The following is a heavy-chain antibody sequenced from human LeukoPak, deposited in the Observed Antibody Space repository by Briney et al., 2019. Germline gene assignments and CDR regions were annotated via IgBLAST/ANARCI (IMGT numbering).Heavy chain of an antibody. CDR3: ARDKDVWVTYRSYGMDV. J-gene: IGHJ6*02. CDR1: GLTVLSNY. Sequence: GGSLRLSCAASGLTVLSNYMNWVRQAPGKGLEWVSVIYSAGDTYYADSVKGRFTISRDNSKNTLYLQMNSLRVEDTAVYYCARDKDVWVTYRSYGMDVWGQGTTVTVAS. D-gene: IGHD3-16*02. V-gene: IGHV3-66*01. CDR2: IYSAGDT.